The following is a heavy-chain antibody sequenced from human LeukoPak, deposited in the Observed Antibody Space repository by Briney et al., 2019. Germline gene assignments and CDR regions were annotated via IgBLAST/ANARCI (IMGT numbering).Heavy chain of an antibody. CDR3: VRLHDYDSSGYYDFDS. CDR1: GFSFSSYN. Sequence: GGSLRLSCAVSGFSFSSYNMNWVRQAPGKGLESVSYISSSGSTKYYADSVKGRFTISRDNVKNSLYLQMNSLRAEDTAVYYCVRLHDYDSSGYYDFDSWGQGTLVTVSS. D-gene: IGHD3-22*01. CDR2: ISSSGSTK. J-gene: IGHJ4*02. V-gene: IGHV3-48*04.